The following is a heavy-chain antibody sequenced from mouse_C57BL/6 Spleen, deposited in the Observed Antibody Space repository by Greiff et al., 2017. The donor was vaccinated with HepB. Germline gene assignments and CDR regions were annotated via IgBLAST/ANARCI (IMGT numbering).Heavy chain of an antibody. CDR3: AYGSSYDWFAY. CDR2: IYPGDGDT. V-gene: IGHV1-82*01. CDR1: GYAFSSSW. Sequence: QVQLQQSGPELVKPGASVKISCKASGYAFSSSWMNWVKQRPGKGLEWIGRIYPGDGDTNYNGKFKGKATLTAVKSSSTAYMQLSSLTSEDSAVYFCAYGSSYDWFAYWGQGTLVTVSA. J-gene: IGHJ3*01. D-gene: IGHD1-1*01.